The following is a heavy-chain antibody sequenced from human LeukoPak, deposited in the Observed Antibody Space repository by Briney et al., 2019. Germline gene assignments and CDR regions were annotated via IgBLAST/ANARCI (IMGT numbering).Heavy chain of an antibody. CDR2: ISSSTSYT. CDR1: GFTFSDYY. Sequence: GGSLRLSCAASGFTFSDYYMSWIRQAPGKGLEWVSYISSSTSYTNYADSVKGRFTISRDNSKNTMYLQMNSLRAEDTAVYYCAKAAATMVRGVIPHYFDSWGQGTLVTVSS. CDR3: AKAAATMVRGVIPHYFDS. J-gene: IGHJ4*02. D-gene: IGHD3-10*01. V-gene: IGHV3-11*05.